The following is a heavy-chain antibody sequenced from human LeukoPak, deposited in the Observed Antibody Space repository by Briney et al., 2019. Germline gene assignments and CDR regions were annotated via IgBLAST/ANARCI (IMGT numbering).Heavy chain of an antibody. V-gene: IGHV1-2*02. Sequence: ASVKVSCKASGYTFTGYYMHWVRQAPGQGLEWMGWINPNSGGTNYAQKFQGRVTMTRDTSISTAYMELSRLRSDDTAVYYCARIIYPYYYYYMDVWGKGTTVTVSS. CDR3: ARIIYPYYYYYMDV. CDR1: GYTFTGYY. D-gene: IGHD2/OR15-2a*01. CDR2: INPNSGGT. J-gene: IGHJ6*03.